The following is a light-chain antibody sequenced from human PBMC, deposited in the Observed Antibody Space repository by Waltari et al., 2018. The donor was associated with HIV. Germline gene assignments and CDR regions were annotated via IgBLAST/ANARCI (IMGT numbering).Light chain of an antibody. Sequence: QSALTQPASVSGSPGQSITISCTGTSNYVGGYKYVSWYQQHPGKAPKVVIYEVSNRPSGVSNRFSGSKSGNTASLTISGLQAEDEADYYCSSYASTSTRVFGGGTKLTVL. CDR2: EVS. CDR1: SNYVGGYKY. CDR3: SSYASTSTRV. J-gene: IGLJ3*02. V-gene: IGLV2-14*01.